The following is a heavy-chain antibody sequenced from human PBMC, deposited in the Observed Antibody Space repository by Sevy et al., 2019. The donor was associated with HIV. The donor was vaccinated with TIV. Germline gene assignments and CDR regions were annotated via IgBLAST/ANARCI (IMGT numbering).Heavy chain of an antibody. Sequence: SETLSLTCAVYGGSFSGYYWSWIRQPPGKGLEWIGEINHSGSTNYNPSIKSRVTISVDTSKNQFSLKLSSVTAADTAVYYCARGAGLRRVYFDYWGQGTLVTVSS. CDR2: INHSGST. CDR1: GGSFSGYY. CDR3: ARGAGLRRVYFDY. J-gene: IGHJ4*02. V-gene: IGHV4-34*01. D-gene: IGHD4-17*01.